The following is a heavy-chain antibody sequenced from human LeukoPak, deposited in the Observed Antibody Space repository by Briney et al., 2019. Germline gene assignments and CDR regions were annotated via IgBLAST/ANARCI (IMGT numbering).Heavy chain of an antibody. V-gene: IGHV3-33*01. CDR3: ARQTWDY. J-gene: IGHJ4*02. CDR1: GFTFSIYG. Sequence: PWRSVTLSCAASGFTFSIYGIHWVRQAPGKGLEWVAVTRNDGSNKYYADSVKGRFTMSRDNSKNTVYLQMNSLRAEDTAVYYCARQTWDYWGQGTLVTVSS. CDR2: TRNDGSNK.